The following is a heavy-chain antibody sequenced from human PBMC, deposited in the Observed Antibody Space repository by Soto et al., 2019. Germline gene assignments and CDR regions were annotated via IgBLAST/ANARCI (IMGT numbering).Heavy chain of an antibody. D-gene: IGHD2-8*02. V-gene: IGHV3-7*01. Sequence: EVQLVESGGDLVQPGGSLRLSCSASGFAFSAHWMTWVRQTPGKGLEWVANISPEGSTKYYVDSAKGRFTISRDNAKNLLYLQMNSRTVGDTAGYSCVRDHVTPGLYFDKWGQGTLVTVSS. CDR3: VRDHVTPGLYFDK. J-gene: IGHJ4*02. CDR1: GFAFSAHW. CDR2: ISPEGSTK.